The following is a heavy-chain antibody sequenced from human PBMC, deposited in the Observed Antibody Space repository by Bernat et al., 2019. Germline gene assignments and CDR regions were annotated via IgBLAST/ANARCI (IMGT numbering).Heavy chain of an antibody. D-gene: IGHD3-10*01. CDR1: GYTFTGYY. V-gene: IGHV1-2*04. J-gene: IGHJ6*02. CDR3: AREDNYYGSGSYYRVNGMDV. Sequence: QVQLVQSGAEVKKPGASVKVSCKASGYTFTGYYMHWVRQAPGQGLEWMGWINPNSGGTNYAQKFQGWVTMTRDTSINTAYMELSRLRSDDTAVYYCAREDNYYGSGSYYRVNGMDVWGQGTTVTVSS. CDR2: INPNSGGT.